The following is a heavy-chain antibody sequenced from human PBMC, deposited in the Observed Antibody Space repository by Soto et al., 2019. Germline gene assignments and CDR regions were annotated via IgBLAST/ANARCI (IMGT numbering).Heavy chain of an antibody. CDR1: GGSFSTYY. D-gene: IGHD6-19*01. CDR2: INHRGSN. Sequence: QLQQWGAGRLKASETLSLTCVVSGGSFSTYYYNWLRQSPGMGLEWIGEINHRGSNNYSPSLKSRVTMSLDTSKNQFSLNLTSVTAADTAVYYCARGGSSDWQVAFDIWGQGTMVTVSS. CDR3: ARGGSSDWQVAFDI. V-gene: IGHV4-34*01. J-gene: IGHJ3*02.